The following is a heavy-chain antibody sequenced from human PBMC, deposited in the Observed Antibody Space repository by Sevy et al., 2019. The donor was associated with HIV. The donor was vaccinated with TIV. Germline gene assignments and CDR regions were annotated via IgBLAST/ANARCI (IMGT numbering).Heavy chain of an antibody. Sequence: GGSLRLSCAASRFTFKTYWMNWVRQAPGKGLEWVGNIKEDGSAKYYADSVRGRFTISRDNAKNSLYLQMSSLRVEDTGVYYCARDSPGYGGYSYWGQGTLVTVSS. V-gene: IGHV3-7*01. J-gene: IGHJ4*01. D-gene: IGHD1-26*01. CDR2: IKEDGSAK. CDR1: RFTFKTYW. CDR3: ARDSPGYGGYSY.